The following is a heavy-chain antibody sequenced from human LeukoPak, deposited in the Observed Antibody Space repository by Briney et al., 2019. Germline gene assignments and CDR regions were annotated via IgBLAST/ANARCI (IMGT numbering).Heavy chain of an antibody. J-gene: IGHJ4*02. D-gene: IGHD6-13*01. V-gene: IGHV3-21*01. CDR1: GFTFSSYS. CDR3: ARVGVIAAASGY. CDR2: ISSSSSYI. Sequence: GGSLRLSCAASGFTFSSYSMNWVRQAPGKGLEWDSSISSSSSYIYYADSVKGRFTISRDNAKNSLYLQMNSLRAEDTAVYYCARVGVIAAASGYWGQGTLVTVSS.